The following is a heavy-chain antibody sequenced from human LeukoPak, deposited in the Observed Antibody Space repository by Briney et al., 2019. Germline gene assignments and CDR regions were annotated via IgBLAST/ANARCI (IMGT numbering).Heavy chain of an antibody. CDR3: ARDLKGEPLRPAFDI. D-gene: IGHD1-14*01. CDR1: GYSFTNYW. V-gene: IGHV5-51*01. CDR2: IYPGDSDT. J-gene: IGHJ3*02. Sequence: GESLKISCKGSGYSFTNYWIGWVRQMPGKGLEYMGIIYPGDSDTRYSPSFQGQVTISADKSTNTAYLQWSSLKASDTAMYYCARDLKGEPLRPAFDIWGQGTMVTVSS.